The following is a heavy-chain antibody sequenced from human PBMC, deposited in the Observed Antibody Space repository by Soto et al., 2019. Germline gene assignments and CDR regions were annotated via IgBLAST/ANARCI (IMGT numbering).Heavy chain of an antibody. Sequence: GASVKVSCKASGYTFTGYFMHWVRQAPGQGLEWMGWINPYSGGADYAQSFQGRDTMTRDTSISTVYMELSRLRFDDTAVYYCARVIRGAYYNSPLDTWGQGSVVTVSS. CDR3: ARVIRGAYYNSPLDT. V-gene: IGHV1-2*02. CDR2: INPYSGGA. D-gene: IGHD3-10*01. CDR1: GYTFTGYF. J-gene: IGHJ5*02.